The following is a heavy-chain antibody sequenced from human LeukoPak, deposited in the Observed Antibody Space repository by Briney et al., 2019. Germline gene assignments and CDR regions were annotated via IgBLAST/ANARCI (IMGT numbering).Heavy chain of an antibody. D-gene: IGHD3-22*01. CDR3: ARDIGYYYDSSGYYSSDY. Sequence: GGSLRLSCAASGFTFNSYWMSWVRQAPGKGLDWVANIKQDGSEKYYVDSVKGRFTISRDNAKNSLYLQMNSLRAEDTAVYYCARDIGYYYDSSGYYSSDYWGQGTLVTVSS. CDR1: GFTFNSYW. CDR2: IKQDGSEK. J-gene: IGHJ4*02. V-gene: IGHV3-7*01.